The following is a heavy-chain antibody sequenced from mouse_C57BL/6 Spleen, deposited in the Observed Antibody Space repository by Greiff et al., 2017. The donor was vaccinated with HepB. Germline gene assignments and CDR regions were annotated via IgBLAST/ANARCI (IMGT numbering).Heavy chain of an antibody. J-gene: IGHJ2*01. Sequence: QVQLQQSGAELARPGASVKLSCKASGYTFTSYGISWVKQRTGQGLEWIGEIYPRSGNTYYNEKFKGKATLTADKSSSTAYMELRSLTSEDSAVYFCARRGTTRGFGYFDYWGQGTTLTVSS. CDR3: ARRGTTRGFGYFDY. CDR2: IYPRSGNT. V-gene: IGHV1-81*01. D-gene: IGHD1-1*01. CDR1: GYTFTSYG.